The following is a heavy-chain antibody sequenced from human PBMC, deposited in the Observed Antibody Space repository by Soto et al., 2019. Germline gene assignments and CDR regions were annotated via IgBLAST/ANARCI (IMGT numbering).Heavy chain of an antibody. V-gene: IGHV3-23*01. Sequence: GGSLRLSCAASGFSFGNYAMSWVRQAPGKGLEWVSGIRGSGGRTDYADSVKGRFTISRDNSKNTLYLQVNSLRAEDAAVYYCAKKHSSGPFDYWGQGTLVTVSS. CDR1: GFSFGNYA. D-gene: IGHD6-19*01. CDR2: IRGSGGRT. CDR3: AKKHSSGPFDY. J-gene: IGHJ4*02.